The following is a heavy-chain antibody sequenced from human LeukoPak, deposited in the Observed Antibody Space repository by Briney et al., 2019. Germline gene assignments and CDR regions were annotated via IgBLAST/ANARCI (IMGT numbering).Heavy chain of an antibody. Sequence: PGGSLRLSCAASGFTFSSYGMHSVRQAPGKGLEWGAFIRYDGSNKYYADSVKGRFTISRDNSKNTLYLQMNSLRAEDTAVYYCAKVSRYGDYVPVDYWGQGTLVTVSS. CDR1: GFTFSSYG. V-gene: IGHV3-30*02. D-gene: IGHD4-17*01. CDR3: AKVSRYGDYVPVDY. CDR2: IRYDGSNK. J-gene: IGHJ4*02.